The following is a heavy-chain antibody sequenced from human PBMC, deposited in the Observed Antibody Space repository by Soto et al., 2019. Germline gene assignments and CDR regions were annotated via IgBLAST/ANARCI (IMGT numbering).Heavy chain of an antibody. CDR1: GFTFSSYG. CDR2: ISYDGSNK. V-gene: IGHV3-30*18. D-gene: IGHD3-3*01. J-gene: IGHJ6*02. CDR3: AKDRAIFGVVTTYGMDV. Sequence: QVQLVESGGGVVQPGRSLRLSCAASGFTFSSYGMHWVRQAPGKGLEWVAVISYDGSNKYYADSVKGRFTISRDNSKNTLYLQMNSLRAEDTAVYYCAKDRAIFGVVTTYGMDVWGQGTTVTGSS.